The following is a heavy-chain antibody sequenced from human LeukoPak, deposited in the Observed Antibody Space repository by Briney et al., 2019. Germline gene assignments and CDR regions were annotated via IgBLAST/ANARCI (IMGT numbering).Heavy chain of an antibody. Sequence: SETLSLTCTVSGGSISSSSYYWGWIRQPPGKGLEWIGSIYHSGSTYYNPSLKSRVTISVDTSKSQFSLKLGSVTAADTAVYYRARFSCSSTSCYRFDYWGQGTLVTVSS. CDR1: GGSISSSSYY. CDR3: ARFSCSSTSCYRFDY. CDR2: IYHSGST. J-gene: IGHJ4*02. D-gene: IGHD2-2*01. V-gene: IGHV4-39*07.